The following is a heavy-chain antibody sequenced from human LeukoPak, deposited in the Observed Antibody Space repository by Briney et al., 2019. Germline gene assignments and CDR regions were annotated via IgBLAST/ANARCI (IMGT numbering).Heavy chain of an antibody. V-gene: IGHV4-39*07. CDR1: GGSISSSSYY. CDR2: IYYSGST. J-gene: IGHJ4*02. Sequence: SETLSLTCTVSGGSISSSSYYWGWIRQPPGKGLEWIGSIYYSGSTYYNPSLKSRVTISVDTSKNQFSLKLSSVTAADTAVYYCAREGDIAAARRGHYFDYWGQGTLVTVSS. CDR3: AREGDIAAARRGHYFDY. D-gene: IGHD6-13*01.